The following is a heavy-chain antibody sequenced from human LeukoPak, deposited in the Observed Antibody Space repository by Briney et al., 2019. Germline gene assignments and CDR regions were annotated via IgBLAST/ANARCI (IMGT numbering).Heavy chain of an antibody. J-gene: IGHJ4*02. CDR1: GGSISSGGYY. V-gene: IGHV4-61*08. Sequence: NPSQTLSLTCTVSGGSISSGGYYWSWIRQPPGKGLEWIGYIYYSGSTNYNPSLKSRVTISVDMSKNQFSLKLTSVTAADTAVYYCARDDSNYYDSSGFDYWGQGTLVTVSS. D-gene: IGHD3-22*01. CDR3: ARDDSNYYDSSGFDY. CDR2: IYYSGST.